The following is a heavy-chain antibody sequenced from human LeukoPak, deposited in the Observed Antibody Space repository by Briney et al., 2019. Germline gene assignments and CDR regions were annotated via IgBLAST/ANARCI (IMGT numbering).Heavy chain of an antibody. CDR2: IYHSGST. Sequence: SQTLSLTCTVSGGSISSGGYYWSRIRQPPGKGLEWIGYIYHSGSTYYNPSLKSRVTISVDRSKNQFSLKLSSVTAADTAVYYCARGRYGWLPFDYWGQGTLVTVSS. D-gene: IGHD3-16*01. J-gene: IGHJ4*02. V-gene: IGHV4-30-2*01. CDR1: GGSISSGGYY. CDR3: ARGRYGWLPFDY.